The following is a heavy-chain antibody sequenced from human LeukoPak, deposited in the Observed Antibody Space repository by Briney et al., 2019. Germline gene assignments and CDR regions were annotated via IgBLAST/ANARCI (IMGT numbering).Heavy chain of an antibody. Sequence: SETLSLTCAVYGGSFSGYYWSWIRQPPGKGLEWIGEINHSGSTSYNPSLKSRVTISVDTAKNQFSLKLSSVTAADTAVYYCARSYYYDSSAYWGQGTLVTVSS. CDR1: GGSFSGYY. J-gene: IGHJ4*02. V-gene: IGHV4-34*01. CDR3: ARSYYYDSSAY. D-gene: IGHD3-22*01. CDR2: INHSGST.